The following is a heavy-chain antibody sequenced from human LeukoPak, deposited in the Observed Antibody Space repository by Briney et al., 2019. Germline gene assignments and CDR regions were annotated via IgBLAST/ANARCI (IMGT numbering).Heavy chain of an antibody. J-gene: IGHJ3*02. Sequence: SETLSLTCTVSGGSISSYYWNWIRQPPGKGLEWIGYIYTSGSTNYNPSLKSRVTISLDTSKNQFSLKLSSVTAADTAVYYCARRRPEVLDIGGQGTMVPF. V-gene: IGHV4-4*09. CDR2: IYTSGST. D-gene: IGHD1-14*01. CDR1: GGSISSYY. CDR3: ARRRPEVLDI.